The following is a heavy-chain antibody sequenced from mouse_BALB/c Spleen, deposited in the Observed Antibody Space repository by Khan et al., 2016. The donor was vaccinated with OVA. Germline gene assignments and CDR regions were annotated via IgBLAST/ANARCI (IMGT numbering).Heavy chain of an antibody. CDR1: GYTFSSYW. D-gene: IGHD2-2*01. V-gene: IGHV1-9*01. CDR3: ARGGYGGFAF. Sequence: QVQLQQSGGDLMKPGASVKISCKATGYTFSSYWIEWVKQRPGHGLEWIGQIFPGSVSITYNEKFKGKATFTAETSSNTAYMQLSSLTSEDSAVYYCARGGYGGFAFWGQGTLVTVSA. CDR2: IFPGSVSI. J-gene: IGHJ3*01.